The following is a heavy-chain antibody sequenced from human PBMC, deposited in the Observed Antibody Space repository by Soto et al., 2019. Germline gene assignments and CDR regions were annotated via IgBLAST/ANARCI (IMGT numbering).Heavy chain of an antibody. CDR1: GFTFSSYD. D-gene: IGHD2-2*01. CDR2: IGTAGDT. Sequence: GSLRLSCAASGFTFSSYDMHWVRQATGKGLEWVPAIGTAGDTYYPGSVKGRFTISRENAKNSLYLQMNSLRAGDTAVYYCARDIPAERDYYFDYWGQGTLVTVSS. J-gene: IGHJ4*02. CDR3: ARDIPAERDYYFDY. V-gene: IGHV3-13*01.